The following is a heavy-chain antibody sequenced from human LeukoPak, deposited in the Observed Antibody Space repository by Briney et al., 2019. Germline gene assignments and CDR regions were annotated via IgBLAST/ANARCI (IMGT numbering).Heavy chain of an antibody. J-gene: IGHJ4*02. Sequence: PGGSLRLSCAASGSTFSSYGMHWVRQAPGKGLEWVAFIRYDGSNKYYADSVKGRFTISRDNSKNTLYLQMNSLRAEDTAVYYCAKDEIPFVVAAPYFDYWGQGTLVTVSS. CDR3: AKDEIPFVVAAPYFDY. D-gene: IGHD2-15*01. CDR2: IRYDGSNK. V-gene: IGHV3-30*02. CDR1: GSTFSSYG.